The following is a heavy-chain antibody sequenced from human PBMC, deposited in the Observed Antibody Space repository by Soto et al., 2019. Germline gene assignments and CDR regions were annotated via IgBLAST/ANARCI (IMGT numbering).Heavy chain of an antibody. V-gene: IGHV4-39*01. D-gene: IGHD3-16*01. J-gene: IGHJ6*02. CDR2: IYYSGYT. Sequence: PLEPLSVTCSVAWGYSGSRGYYWGWIRQTPGKGLEWIGGIYYSGYTYYNPSLKSRVTISVDTSKNQFSLKLSSVTAADTAVYYCARHNGPLYVGYYPDMDVWGQGTTVTVSS. CDR3: ARHNGPLYVGYYPDMDV. CDR1: WGYSGSRGYY.